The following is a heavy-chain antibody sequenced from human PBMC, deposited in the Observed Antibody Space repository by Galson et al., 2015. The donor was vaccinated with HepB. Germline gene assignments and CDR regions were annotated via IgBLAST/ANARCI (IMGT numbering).Heavy chain of an antibody. D-gene: IGHD6-13*01. J-gene: IGHJ1*01. CDR3: ARDHSSSWYSSDLSARGAEDFQL. CDR1: GFTVSSNY. Sequence: SLRLSCAASGFTVSSNYMNWVRQAPGKGLEWVSYISSSSGKIYYADSVKGRFTISRDNAKNSLCLQMNSLRAEDTAVYYCARDHSSSWYSSDLSARGAEDFQLWGQSTLVTVSS. V-gene: IGHV3-48*01. CDR2: ISSSSGKI.